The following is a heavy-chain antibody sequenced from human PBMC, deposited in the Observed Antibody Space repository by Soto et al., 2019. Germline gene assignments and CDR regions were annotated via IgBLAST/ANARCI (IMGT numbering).Heavy chain of an antibody. V-gene: IGHV1-18*01. CDR2: ISAYNGNK. D-gene: IGHD6-6*01. Sequence: QVQLVQSGAEVKKPGASVKFSCKASGYPFTSYGISWVRQAPGQGLEWMGLISAYNGNKNYAQKLQVRVTMTTDTSTSTAYMELRSLRSDDTAVYYCARVWSEYSSSAYYYGMDVWGQGTTVTGSS. J-gene: IGHJ6*02. CDR3: ARVWSEYSSSAYYYGMDV. CDR1: GYPFTSYG.